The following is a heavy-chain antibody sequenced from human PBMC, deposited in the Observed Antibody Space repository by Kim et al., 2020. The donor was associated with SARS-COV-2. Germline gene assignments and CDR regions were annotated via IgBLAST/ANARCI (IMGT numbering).Heavy chain of an antibody. D-gene: IGHD2-2*02. V-gene: IGHV3-15*01. CDR3: TTTDCSSTSCYSYYYYYGMDV. CDR1: GFTFSNAW. Sequence: GGSLRLSCAASGFTFSNAWMSWVRQAPGKGLEWVGRIKSKTDGGTTDYAAPVKGRFTISRDDSKNTLYLQMNSLKTEDTAVYYCTTTDCSSTSCYSYYYYYGMDVWGQGTTVTVSS. CDR2: IKSKTDGGTT. J-gene: IGHJ6*02.